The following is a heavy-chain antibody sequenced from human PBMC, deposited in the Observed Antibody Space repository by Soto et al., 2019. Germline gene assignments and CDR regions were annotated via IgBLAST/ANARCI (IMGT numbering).Heavy chain of an antibody. CDR3: ARVGQLFPDLDL. CDR1: GTSFSNSY. Sequence: QVQLQQWGAGLLKPSETLSLSCSVYGTSFSNSYWSWIRQAPGKGLEWLGEINHTGSTNYNPSLKSRVTISVDASKKEFSLKLRSATAADTAVYYCARVGQLFPDLDLWGRGTLVSVSS. CDR2: INHTGST. V-gene: IGHV4-34*01. D-gene: IGHD3-10*01. J-gene: IGHJ2*01.